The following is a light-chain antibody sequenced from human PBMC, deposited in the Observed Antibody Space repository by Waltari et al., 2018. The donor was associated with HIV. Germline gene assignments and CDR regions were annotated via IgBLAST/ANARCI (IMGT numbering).Light chain of an antibody. J-gene: IGKJ1*01. V-gene: IGKV3-11*01. CDR2: DAS. CDR1: QSVGSF. Sequence: EIVLTQSPVILSLSPGERATLSCWASQSVGSFLAWYQQRPGQSPSLLIYDASRRATGVPARFSGSGSETNFTLTIKNLEPEDVAIYYCQQRSNWPPWSFGQGTRVDIK. CDR3: QQRSNWPPWS.